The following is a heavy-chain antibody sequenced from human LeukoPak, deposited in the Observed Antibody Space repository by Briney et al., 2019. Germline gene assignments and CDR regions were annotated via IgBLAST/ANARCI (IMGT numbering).Heavy chain of an antibody. J-gene: IGHJ4*02. D-gene: IGHD3-22*01. CDR1: GFSFSSYW. V-gene: IGHV3-7*01. CDR3: ARTDYYDGSGYYGIDY. Sequence: GGSLRLSCAASGFSFSSYWMSWVRQAPGKGLEWVANIKQDGREKYYVDSVKGRFTISRDNAKNSLYLQMNSLRVEDTAVYYCARTDYYDGSGYYGIDYWGQGTLVTVSS. CDR2: IKQDGREK.